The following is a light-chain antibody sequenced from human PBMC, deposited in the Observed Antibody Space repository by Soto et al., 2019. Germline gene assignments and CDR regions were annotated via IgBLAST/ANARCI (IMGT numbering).Light chain of an antibody. Sequence: DLQMIQSPSTLSASVGDRVTIACRASQSIGTSLAWYQQKAGKAPKLLIYEASNLESGVPSRFSGSGSGTEFTLTISSLQPDDFATYSCQQYRHMRTFGQGTKVEI. CDR2: EAS. CDR3: QQYRHMRT. J-gene: IGKJ1*01. V-gene: IGKV1-5*03. CDR1: QSIGTS.